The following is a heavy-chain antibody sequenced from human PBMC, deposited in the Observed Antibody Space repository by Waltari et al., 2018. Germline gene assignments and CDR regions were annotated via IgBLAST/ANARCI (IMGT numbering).Heavy chain of an antibody. CDR1: GVSFSGYY. CDR2: SDHSGVT. Sequence: QVQVQQWGAGLVKPSETLSLTCAVYGVSFSGYYWSCLRPPPGKALEWIGESDHSGVTNYNPSLTSRATISVDTSRNQLSLKLTSVTAADTAIYYCALSRYGLASPKFDPWGQGTLVTVSS. CDR3: ALSRYGLASPKFDP. V-gene: IGHV4-34*02. D-gene: IGHD4-17*01. J-gene: IGHJ5*02.